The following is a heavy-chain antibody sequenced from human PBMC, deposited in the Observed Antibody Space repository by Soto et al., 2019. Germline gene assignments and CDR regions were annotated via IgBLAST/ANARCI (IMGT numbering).Heavy chain of an antibody. Sequence: QVQLVQSGAEVKKPGASVKVSCKASGYTFTGYYMHWVRQAPGQGLEWMGWINPNSGGTNYAQKFQGWVTMTRDTSISTADMELSRLRSDDTAVYYCARGRNYDFWSGYWGGADYWYFDLWGRGTLVTVSS. CDR3: ARGRNYDFWSGYWGGADYWYFDL. J-gene: IGHJ2*01. V-gene: IGHV1-2*04. D-gene: IGHD3-3*01. CDR2: INPNSGGT. CDR1: GYTFTGYY.